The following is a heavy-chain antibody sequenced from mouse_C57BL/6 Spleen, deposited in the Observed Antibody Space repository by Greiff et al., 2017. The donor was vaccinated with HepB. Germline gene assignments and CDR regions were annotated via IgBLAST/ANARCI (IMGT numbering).Heavy chain of an antibody. V-gene: IGHV5-17*01. D-gene: IGHD1-1*01. J-gene: IGHJ4*01. CDR2: ISSGSSTI. CDR1: GFTFSDYG. Sequence: EVKLMESGGGLVKPGGSLKLSCAASGFTFSDYGMHWVRQAPEKGLEWVAYISSGSSTIYYADTVKGRFTISRDNAKNTLFLQMTSLRSEDTAMYYCASYYYGSSYVGYAMDYWGQGTSVTVSS. CDR3: ASYYYGSSYVGYAMDY.